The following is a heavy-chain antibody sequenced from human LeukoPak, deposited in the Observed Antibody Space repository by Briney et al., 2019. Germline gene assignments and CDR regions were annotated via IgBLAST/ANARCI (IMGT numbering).Heavy chain of an antibody. CDR2: IYYSGST. D-gene: IGHD3-22*01. CDR1: GGSISSSSYY. CDR3: ASLRGDYYDSSGYLDC. J-gene: IGHJ4*02. Sequence: SETLSLTCTVSGGSISSSSYYWGWIRQPPGKGLEWIGSIYYSGSTYYNPSLKSRVTISVDTSKNQFSLKLSSVTAADTAVYYCASLRGDYYDSSGYLDCWGQGTLVTVSS. V-gene: IGHV4-39*01.